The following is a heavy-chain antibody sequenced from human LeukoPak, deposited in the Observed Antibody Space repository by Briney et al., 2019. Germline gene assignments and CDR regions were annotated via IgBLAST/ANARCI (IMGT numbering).Heavy chain of an antibody. J-gene: IGHJ4*02. CDR3: ARVQSYYGSGRPRRLIDY. V-gene: IGHV4-34*01. CDR1: GGSFSGYY. CDR2: INHIGST. Sequence: SETLSLTCAVYGGSFSGYYWSWIRQPPGKGLEWMGEINHIGSTNYNPSLKSRVTISVDTSKNQFSLKLSSVTAADTAVYYCARVQSYYGSGRPRRLIDYWGQGTLVTVSS. D-gene: IGHD3-10*01.